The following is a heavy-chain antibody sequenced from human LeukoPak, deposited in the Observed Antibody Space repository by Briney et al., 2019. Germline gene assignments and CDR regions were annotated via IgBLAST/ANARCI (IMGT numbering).Heavy chain of an antibody. CDR3: VEVASAYSGRYY. J-gene: IGHJ4*02. D-gene: IGHD6-19*01. Sequence: GGSLRLSCSASGLTFSSDAMHWVRQAPGKGLEYVSAISSNGGSTYYADSVKGRFTISRDNSKNTLYLQMSSLRAEDTAVYYCVEVASAYSGRYYWGQGTLVTVSS. V-gene: IGHV3-64D*06. CDR1: GLTFSSDA. CDR2: ISSNGGST.